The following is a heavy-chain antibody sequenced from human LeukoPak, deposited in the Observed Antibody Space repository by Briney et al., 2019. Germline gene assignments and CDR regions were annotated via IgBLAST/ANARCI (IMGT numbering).Heavy chain of an antibody. Sequence: GASVKVSRKASGYTFTGYYMHWVRQPPGQGLEWMGWINPNSGGTNYAQKFQGRVTMARDTSISTAYMELSRLRSDDTAVYYCARGEQWLAYYFDYWGQGTLVTVSS. CDR1: GYTFTGYY. CDR2: INPNSGGT. D-gene: IGHD6-19*01. V-gene: IGHV1-2*02. CDR3: ARGEQWLAYYFDY. J-gene: IGHJ4*02.